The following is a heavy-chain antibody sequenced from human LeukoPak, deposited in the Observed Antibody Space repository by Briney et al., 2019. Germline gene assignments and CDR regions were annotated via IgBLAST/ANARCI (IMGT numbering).Heavy chain of an antibody. CDR2: ISSSGINI. V-gene: IGHV3-48*01. CDR3: AREEVRGYLDY. Sequence: GGSLRLSCAVSGFTFSAYSMNWVRQAPGKGLEWVSYISSSGINIHYADSVEGRFTFSRDNAKNSLYLQMSSLRVEDTAVYFCAREEVRGYLDYWGQGILVTVSS. D-gene: IGHD3-10*01. J-gene: IGHJ4*02. CDR1: GFTFSAYS.